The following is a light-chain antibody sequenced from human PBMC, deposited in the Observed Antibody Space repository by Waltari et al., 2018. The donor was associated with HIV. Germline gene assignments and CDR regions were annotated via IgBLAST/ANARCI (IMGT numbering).Light chain of an antibody. J-gene: IGLJ2*01. V-gene: IGLV2-11*01. CDR1: SSDVGSYNY. CDR2: DVS. CDR3: CSYAGSYTSHVV. Sequence: QSALTQPRSVSGSPRQSVTISCTGTSSDVGSYNYVSWYQQHPGKAPKLMIYDVSKRPSGVPDRFSGSKSGNTASLTISGLQAEDEADYYCCSYAGSYTSHVVFGGGTRLTVL.